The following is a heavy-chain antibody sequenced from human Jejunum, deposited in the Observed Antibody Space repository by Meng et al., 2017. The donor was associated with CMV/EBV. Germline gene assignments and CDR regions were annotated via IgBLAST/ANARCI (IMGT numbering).Heavy chain of an antibody. CDR2: TNPRGGP. CDR1: GFTLSNYY. CDR3: ARPQEEYCSSTSCSIAY. J-gene: IGHJ4*02. Sequence: SGFTLSNYYMHWVRQAPGQGLEWVGMTNPRGGPANARKFQGRITMTRDTSTSTVYMELSSLTSEDTAVYYCARPQEEYCSSTSCSIAYWGQGTLVTVSS. V-gene: IGHV1-46*01. D-gene: IGHD2-2*01.